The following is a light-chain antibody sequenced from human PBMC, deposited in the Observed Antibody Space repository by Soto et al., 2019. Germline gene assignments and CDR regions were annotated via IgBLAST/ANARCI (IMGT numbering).Light chain of an antibody. CDR3: QQRSNWIT. CDR2: DAS. Sequence: EIVLTQSPATLSLSPGERATLSCRASQSISRYLAWYQQKPGQAPRLLIYDASNRATGIPVRFSGSGSGTDVTLTISSLVPEDFAVYYCQQRSNWITFGQGTRLEIK. J-gene: IGKJ5*01. CDR1: QSISRY. V-gene: IGKV3-11*01.